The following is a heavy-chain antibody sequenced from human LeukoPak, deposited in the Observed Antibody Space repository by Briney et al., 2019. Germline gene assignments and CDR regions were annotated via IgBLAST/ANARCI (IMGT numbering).Heavy chain of an antibody. J-gene: IGHJ4*02. CDR2: ITSDSRYM. D-gene: IGHD3-9*01. V-gene: IGHV3-21*01. CDR1: GFTFSSYN. Sequence: GGSLRLSCAASGFTFSSYNMNWVRQAPGKGLEWVSSITSDSRYMYYADSVKGRFTISRDNSKNTLYLQMNSLRAEDTGVYYCAKDRGSRNEILTGRPRASMDFDYWGQGTLVTVSS. CDR3: AKDRGSRNEILTGRPRASMDFDY.